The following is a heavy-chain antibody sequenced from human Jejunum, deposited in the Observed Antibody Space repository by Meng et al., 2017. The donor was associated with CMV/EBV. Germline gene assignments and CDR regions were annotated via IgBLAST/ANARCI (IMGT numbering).Heavy chain of an antibody. CDR3: ARGRVPVGAALNY. Sequence: SGFTFSSYWMGWVRQAPGKGLEWVANKKQDGSEKYYVDSGKGRFTISRDNAKNSLYLQMNSLRAEDTAVYYCARGRVPVGAALNYWGQGTLVTVSS. CDR2: KKQDGSEK. J-gene: IGHJ4*02. D-gene: IGHD1-26*01. V-gene: IGHV3-7*01. CDR1: GFTFSSYW.